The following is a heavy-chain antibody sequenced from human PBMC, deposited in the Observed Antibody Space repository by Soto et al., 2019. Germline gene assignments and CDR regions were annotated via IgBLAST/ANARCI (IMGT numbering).Heavy chain of an antibody. CDR3: AREVRGRGYPNWFDP. D-gene: IGHD5-18*01. J-gene: IGHJ5*02. CDR1: GFYFSDYD. CDR2: ISDHGTYT. Sequence: GSLRLSCTASGFYFSDYDGRWIRQAPGRGLEWVSYISDHGTYTDYSDSVKGRFTVSRDNAKNSLFLQMNSLRVEDTAVYYCAREVRGRGYPNWFDPWGQGTLVTVSS. V-gene: IGHV3-11*06.